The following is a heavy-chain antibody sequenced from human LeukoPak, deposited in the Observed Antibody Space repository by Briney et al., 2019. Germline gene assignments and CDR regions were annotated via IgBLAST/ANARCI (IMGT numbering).Heavy chain of an antibody. CDR3: ASQTSAKAFDF. CDR1: GFTFSSYW. V-gene: IGHV3-7*05. D-gene: IGHD2-2*01. J-gene: IGHJ4*02. CDR2: IKGDGSEI. Sequence: GGSLRLSCAASGFTFSSYWMSWVRQAPGKGLEWVATIKGDGSEIRYVDFVKGRFTISRDNARTSLYLQMNSLRGEDTAMYYCASQTSAKAFDFWGQGTLVTVSS.